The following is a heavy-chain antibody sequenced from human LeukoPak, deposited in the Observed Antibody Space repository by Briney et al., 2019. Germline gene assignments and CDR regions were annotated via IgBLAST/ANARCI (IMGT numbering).Heavy chain of an antibody. CDR2: ISYDGSNK. CDR3: ARDEADDILTAFDY. V-gene: IGHV3-30-3*01. D-gene: IGHD3-9*01. CDR1: GFTFSSYA. J-gene: IGHJ4*02. Sequence: GGSLRLSCAASGFTFSSYAMHWVRQAPGKGVEWVAVISYDGSNKYYADSVKGRFTISRDNSKNTLYLQMNSLRAEDTAVYYCARDEADDILTAFDYWGQGTLVTVSS.